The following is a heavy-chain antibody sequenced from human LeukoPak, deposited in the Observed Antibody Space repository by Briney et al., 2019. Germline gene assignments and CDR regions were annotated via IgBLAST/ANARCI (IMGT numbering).Heavy chain of an antibody. Sequence: GGSLRLSCAVSGFTFSSYWMSWVRQAPGRGVGWVANIKQDGSEKYYVDSVKGRFTISRDNAENSLYLQMNSLRAEDTAVYYCTRVGYTSSSLDYWGQGTLVTVSS. J-gene: IGHJ4*02. D-gene: IGHD6-6*01. V-gene: IGHV3-7*01. CDR3: TRVGYTSSSLDY. CDR2: IKQDGSEK. CDR1: GFTFSSYW.